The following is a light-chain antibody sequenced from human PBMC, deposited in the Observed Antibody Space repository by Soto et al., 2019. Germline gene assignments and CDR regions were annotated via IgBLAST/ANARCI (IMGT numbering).Light chain of an antibody. Sequence: QPVLTQPPSASGTPGQRVTISCSGSSSNIGSNNVNWYQQLPGTAPKLLIYSNSQRPSGVPDRFSGSKSGTSASLAISGLQSEDEADYYCAAWDDSLNGPVFGGGTKLTVL. CDR3: AAWDDSLNGPV. J-gene: IGLJ3*02. CDR2: SNS. V-gene: IGLV1-44*01. CDR1: SSNIGSNN.